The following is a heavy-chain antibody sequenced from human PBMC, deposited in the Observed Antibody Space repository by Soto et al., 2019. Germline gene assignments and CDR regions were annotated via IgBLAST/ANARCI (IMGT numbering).Heavy chain of an antibody. J-gene: IGHJ4*02. CDR1: GFTFSSYA. CDR3: AKDGESWLLLTDPHYFDY. CDR2: ISGSGGST. D-gene: IGHD3-22*01. Sequence: GGSLRLSCAASGFTFSSYAMSWVRQAPGKGLEWVSAISGSGGSTYYADSVKGRFTISRDNSKNTLYLQMNSLRAEDTAVYYCAKDGESWLLLTDPHYFDYWGQGTLVTVSS. V-gene: IGHV3-23*01.